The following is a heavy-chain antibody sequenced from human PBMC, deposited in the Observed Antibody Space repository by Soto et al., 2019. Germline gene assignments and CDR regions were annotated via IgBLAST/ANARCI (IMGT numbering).Heavy chain of an antibody. CDR2: MEPSTGRT. V-gene: IGHV1-8*01. CDR3: ARGVSAGVDY. D-gene: IGHD1-26*01. Sequence: SVKVSCKAYGYSFTSLDINRARQTAGQGLEWMGWMEPSTGRTGYAQKFQGRVTMTRDTSINTAYMELTTLTSDDTAFYYCARGVSAGVDYWGQGTLVTVSS. J-gene: IGHJ4*02. CDR1: GYSFTSLD.